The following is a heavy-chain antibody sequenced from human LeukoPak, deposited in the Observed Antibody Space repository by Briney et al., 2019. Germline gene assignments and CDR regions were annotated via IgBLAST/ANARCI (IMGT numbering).Heavy chain of an antibody. Sequence: SETLSLTCTVSGGSISSHYWSWIRQPPGKGLEWIGHISYSGNTHYIPSLKSRVTISVDTSKNQFSLKLSSVTAADTAVYYCARAPAVRGICDWFDPWGQGTLVTVSS. CDR1: GGSISSHY. CDR2: ISYSGNT. CDR3: ARAPAVRGICDWFDP. V-gene: IGHV4-59*11. D-gene: IGHD3-10*01. J-gene: IGHJ5*02.